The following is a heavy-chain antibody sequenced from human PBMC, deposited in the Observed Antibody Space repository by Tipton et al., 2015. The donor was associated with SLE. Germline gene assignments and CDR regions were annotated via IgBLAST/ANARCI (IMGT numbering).Heavy chain of an antibody. D-gene: IGHD3-3*01. J-gene: IGHJ6*02. Sequence: LRLSCAVYGGSFSSNYWSWIRQPPGKGLGWIGEINHSGSTNYNPSLKSRLTISVDTSKNQFSLKLSSVTAADTAVYYCAREGGPYYDLWSGYSRPYYYYGMDVWGQGTTVTVSS. CDR2: INHSGST. V-gene: IGHV4-34*01. CDR3: AREGGPYYDLWSGYSRPYYYYGMDV. CDR1: GGSFSSNY.